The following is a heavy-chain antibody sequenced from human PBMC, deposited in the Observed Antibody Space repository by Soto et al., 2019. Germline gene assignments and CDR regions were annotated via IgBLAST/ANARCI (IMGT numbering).Heavy chain of an antibody. V-gene: IGHV3-43*01. J-gene: IGHJ4*02. Sequence: GGSLRLSCAASGFTFDDYTMHWVRQAPGKGLEWVSLISWDGGSTYYADSVKGRFTISRDNSKNSLYLQMNSLRTEDTALYYCAKDISPGVVGAPHGGDYWGQGTLVTVSS. CDR2: ISWDGGST. CDR3: AKDISPGVVGAPHGGDY. D-gene: IGHD1-26*01. CDR1: GFTFDDYT.